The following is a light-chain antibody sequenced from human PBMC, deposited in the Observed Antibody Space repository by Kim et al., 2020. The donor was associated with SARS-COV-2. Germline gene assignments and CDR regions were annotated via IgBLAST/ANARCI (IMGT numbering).Light chain of an antibody. V-gene: IGKV3-15*01. Sequence: ESQGERATLSGRASQSVSSDLAWYQHKPGQAPRLLVYGASTRANGIPVRFSGSGSGTEFTLTISSLQSEDFAVYDCHQFKKWPLTFGGGTKVDIK. J-gene: IGKJ4*01. CDR1: QSVSSD. CDR3: HQFKKWPLT. CDR2: GAS.